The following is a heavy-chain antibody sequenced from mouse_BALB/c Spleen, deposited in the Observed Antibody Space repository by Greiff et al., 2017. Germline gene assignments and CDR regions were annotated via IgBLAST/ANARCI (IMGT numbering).Heavy chain of an antibody. V-gene: IGHV1-15*01. J-gene: IGHJ3*01. CDR2: IDPETGGT. CDR3: TRSYYYGSWFAY. CDR1: GYTFTDYE. Sequence: VQRVESGAELVRPGASVTLSCKASGYTFTDYEMHWVKQTPVHGLEWIGAIDPETGGTAYNQKFKGKATLTADKSSSTAYMELRSLTSEDSAVYYCTRSYYYGSWFAYWGQGTLVTVSA. D-gene: IGHD1-1*01.